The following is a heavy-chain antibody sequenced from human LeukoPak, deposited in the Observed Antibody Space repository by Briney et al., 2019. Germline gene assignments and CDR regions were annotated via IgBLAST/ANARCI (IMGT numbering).Heavy chain of an antibody. J-gene: IGHJ4*02. V-gene: IGHV4-34*01. CDR2: INHSGST. CDR3: ARHSSWYQYYFDY. D-gene: IGHD6-13*01. Sequence: SETLSLTCAVYGGSFSGYYWSWIRQPPGKGLEWIGEINHSGSTNYNPSLKSRVTISVGTSKNQFSLKLSSVTAADTAVYYCARHSSWYQYYFDYWGQGTLVTVSS. CDR1: GGSFSGYY.